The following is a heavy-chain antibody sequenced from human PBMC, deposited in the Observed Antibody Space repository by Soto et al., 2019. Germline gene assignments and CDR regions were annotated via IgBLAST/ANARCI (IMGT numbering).Heavy chain of an antibody. J-gene: IGHJ4*02. CDR1: LFTFGDYP. Sequence: GGSLRLSCVASLFTFGDYPMNWVRQAPGKGLEWVSYISSSSSTIYYADSVKGRFTISRDNAKNSLYLQMNSLRDEDTAVYYCARDLPSDYWGQGTLVTVSS. CDR3: ARDLPSDY. CDR2: ISSSSSTI. V-gene: IGHV3-48*02.